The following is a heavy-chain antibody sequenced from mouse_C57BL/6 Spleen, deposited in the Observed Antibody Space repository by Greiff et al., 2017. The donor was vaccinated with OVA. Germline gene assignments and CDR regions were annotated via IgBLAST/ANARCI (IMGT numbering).Heavy chain of an antibody. CDR1: GYTFTSYG. CDR2: IYPRSGNT. V-gene: IGHV1-81*01. Sequence: VKLMESEAELARPGASVKLSCKASGYTFTSYGISWVKQRTGQGLEWIGEIYPRSGNTYYNEKFKGKATLTADKSSSTAYMELRSLTSEDSAVYFCARSGDYYDYTAWFAYWGQGTLVTVSA. D-gene: IGHD2-4*01. CDR3: ARSGDYYDYTAWFAY. J-gene: IGHJ3*01.